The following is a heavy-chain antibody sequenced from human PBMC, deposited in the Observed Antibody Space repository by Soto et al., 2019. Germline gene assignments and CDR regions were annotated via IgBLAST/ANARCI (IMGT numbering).Heavy chain of an antibody. CDR3: AKEPSRGYTRGFFDF. CDR1: GFSFSTYG. J-gene: IGHJ2*01. D-gene: IGHD3-22*01. CDR2: ISHDGGNE. V-gene: IGHV3-30*18. Sequence: QVHLEESGGGVVQPGRSLRLSCAASGFSFSTYGMHWVRQAPGKGLEWVAVISHDGGNEYYADSVKGRFTISRDSSKNTVYLPMNKVKAGDTAGYFFAKEPSRGYTRGFFDFLGLGTLVTVSS.